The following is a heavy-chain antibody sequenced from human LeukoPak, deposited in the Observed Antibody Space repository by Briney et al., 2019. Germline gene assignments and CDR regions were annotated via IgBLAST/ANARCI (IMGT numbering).Heavy chain of an antibody. CDR3: ARNLITMVRGGPGY. J-gene: IGHJ4*02. CDR2: ISYDGSNK. Sequence: GRSLRLSCAASGFTFSSYAMHWVRQAPGKGLEWVAVISYDGSNKYYADSVKGRFTISRDNSKDTLYPQMNSLRAEDTAVYYCARNLITMVRGGPGYWGQGTLVTVSS. V-gene: IGHV3-30*01. CDR1: GFTFSSYA. D-gene: IGHD3-10*01.